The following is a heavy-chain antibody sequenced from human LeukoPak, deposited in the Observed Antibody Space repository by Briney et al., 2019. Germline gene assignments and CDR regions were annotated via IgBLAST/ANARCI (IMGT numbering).Heavy chain of an antibody. CDR2: ISGSGGST. V-gene: IGHV3-23*01. CDR1: GFTFSSYA. D-gene: IGHD3-10*01. J-gene: IGHJ5*01. CDR3: ARTQGVRGVIEYWFDS. Sequence: SGGSLRLSCAASGFTFSSYAMSWVRQAPGKGLEWVSAISGSGGSTYYADSVKGRFTISRNNSKNTLYLQMNSLRAEDTAVYYCARTQGVRGVIEYWFDSWGQGTLDTVSS.